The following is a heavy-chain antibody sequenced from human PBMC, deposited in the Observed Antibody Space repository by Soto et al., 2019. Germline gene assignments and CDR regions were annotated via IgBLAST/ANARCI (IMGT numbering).Heavy chain of an antibody. V-gene: IGHV4-39*01. J-gene: IGHJ5*02. CDR1: GFSIISSDFC. Sequence: PSETLSLTCTFSGFSIISSDFCLGWLRQTPGKGLEFIGSMYYSGTTYYNPSLKSRVTISVDTSKNQFTLKLISVTAADTAVYYCAVVDSTGNWFDPWGEGALVTVSS. CDR3: AVVDSTGNWFDP. D-gene: IGHD6-25*01. CDR2: MYYSGTT.